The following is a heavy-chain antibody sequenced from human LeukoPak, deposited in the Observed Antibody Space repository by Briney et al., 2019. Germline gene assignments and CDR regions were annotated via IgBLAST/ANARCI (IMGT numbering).Heavy chain of an antibody. CDR2: INHSGST. V-gene: IGHV4-34*01. CDR1: XXXFSXXX. D-gene: IGHD3-22*01. CDR3: ARRQWLLLFGYFDY. Sequence: PSETLSLTCAXXXXXFSXXXWSWIRXXXXXXXXXXXEINHSGSTNYNPSLKSRVTISVDTSKNQFSLKLSSVTAADTAVYYCARRQWLLLFGYFDYWGQGTLVTVSS. J-gene: IGHJ4*02.